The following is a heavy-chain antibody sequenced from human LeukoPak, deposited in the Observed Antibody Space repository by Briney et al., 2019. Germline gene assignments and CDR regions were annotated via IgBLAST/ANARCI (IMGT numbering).Heavy chain of an antibody. V-gene: IGHV5-51*01. J-gene: IGHJ4*02. CDR3: VRFSDY. CDR1: GYSFSNWW. CDR2: IYPGDSDT. Sequence: GESLKISCKASGYSFSNWWIGWVRQMPGKGLEWMGIIYPGDSDTTYSPSFQGQVTISADKSITTAYLQWGSLKASDTAMYYCVRFSDYRGQGTLVTVSS.